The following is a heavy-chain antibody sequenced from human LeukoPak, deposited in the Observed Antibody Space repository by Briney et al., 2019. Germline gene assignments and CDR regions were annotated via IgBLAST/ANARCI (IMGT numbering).Heavy chain of an antibody. V-gene: IGHV3-11*03. CDR2: ISSSSSYT. CDR1: GFTFSDYY. J-gene: IGHJ5*02. Sequence: GGSLRLSCAASGFTFSDYYMSWIRQAPGKGLEWVSYISSSSSYTDYADSVRGRFTVSRDNSKNTLYLQMNSLRAEDTAVYYCAKIPPALEVDPWGQGTLVTVSS. D-gene: IGHD2-21*01. CDR3: AKIPPALEVDP.